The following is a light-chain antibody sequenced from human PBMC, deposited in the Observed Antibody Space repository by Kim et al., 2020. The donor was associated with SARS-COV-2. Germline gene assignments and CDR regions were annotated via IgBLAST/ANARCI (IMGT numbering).Light chain of an antibody. CDR1: EGITQY. V-gene: IGKV1-27*01. Sequence: ASVGERVTIACRASEGITQYLAWYQQRPGTAPKLLIYDASALKSGVPSRFSGSGSVTEFTLTISNLQPEDAATYYCQKYNSFFRTFGGGAKVDIK. CDR2: DAS. CDR3: QKYNSFFRT. J-gene: IGKJ4*01.